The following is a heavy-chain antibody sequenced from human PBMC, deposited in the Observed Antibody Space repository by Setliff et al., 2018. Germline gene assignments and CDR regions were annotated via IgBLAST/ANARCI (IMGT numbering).Heavy chain of an antibody. D-gene: IGHD2-2*01. CDR1: GYSFTGYY. CDR2: INLNGGGT. J-gene: IGHJ4*02. CDR3: ARGRIGSTWTGGY. Sequence: WASVKVSCKASGYSFTGYYMHWVRQDPGQGLEWMGWINLNGGGTNYAQKFQGRVTMTMDTSISTAYMELSGLRSDDTALYYCARGRIGSTWTGGYWGQGTLVTVSS. V-gene: IGHV1-2*02.